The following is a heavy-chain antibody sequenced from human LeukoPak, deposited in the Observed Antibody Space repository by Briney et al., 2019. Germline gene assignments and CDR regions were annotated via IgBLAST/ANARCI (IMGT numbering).Heavy chain of an antibody. CDR1: GYTFTSYA. CDR2: INTNTGNP. D-gene: IGHD6-13*01. J-gene: IGHJ5*02. CDR3: ARASIAAARIDP. V-gene: IGHV7-4-1*02. Sequence: ASVKVSCKASGYTFTSYAMNWVRQAPGQGLEWRGWINTNTGNPTYAQGFTGWFVFSLDTSFSTAYLQISSLKAEDTAVYYCARASIAAARIDPWGQGTLVTASS.